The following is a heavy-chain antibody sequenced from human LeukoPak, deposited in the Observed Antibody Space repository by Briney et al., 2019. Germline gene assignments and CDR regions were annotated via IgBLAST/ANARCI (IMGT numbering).Heavy chain of an antibody. CDR2: INHSGST. CDR3: ARGTYYYDSSGYPFDY. Sequence: SETLSLTCAVYGGSFSGYYWSWIRQPPGKGLEWIGEINHSGSTNYNPSLKSRVTISVDTSKNQFSLKLSSVTAADTAVYCCARGTYYYDSSGYPFDYWGQGTLVTVSS. V-gene: IGHV4-34*01. CDR1: GGSFSGYY. D-gene: IGHD3-22*01. J-gene: IGHJ4*02.